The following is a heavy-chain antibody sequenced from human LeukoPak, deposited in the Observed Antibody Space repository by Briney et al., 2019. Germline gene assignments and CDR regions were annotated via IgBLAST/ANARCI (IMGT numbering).Heavy chain of an antibody. CDR3: ARSEFLEWSIIPPYYYYGMDV. CDR2: INHSGST. D-gene: IGHD3-3*01. CDR1: GGSFSGYY. Sequence: PSETLSLTCAVYGGSFSGYYWSWIRQPPWKGLEWIGEINHSGSTNYNPSLKSRVTISVDTSKNQFSLKLSSVTAADTAVYYCARSEFLEWSIIPPYYYYGMDVWGQGTTVTVSS. V-gene: IGHV4-34*01. J-gene: IGHJ6*02.